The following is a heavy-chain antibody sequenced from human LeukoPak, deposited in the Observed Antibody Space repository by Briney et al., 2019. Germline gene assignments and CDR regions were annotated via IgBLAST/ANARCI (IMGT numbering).Heavy chain of an antibody. D-gene: IGHD1-7*01. CDR1: GFTFSSYA. V-gene: IGHV3-23*01. Sequence: GGSLRLSCAVSGFTFSSYAMSCVRQAPGKGLEWVLAISGSGGSTYYADAVKGRFTISRDNYKNTLYLQMKSMRAEDTAVYYCAKDRNSSTGTISFDYWGQGTLVTVSS. CDR3: AKDRNSSTGTISFDY. CDR2: ISGSGGST. J-gene: IGHJ4*02.